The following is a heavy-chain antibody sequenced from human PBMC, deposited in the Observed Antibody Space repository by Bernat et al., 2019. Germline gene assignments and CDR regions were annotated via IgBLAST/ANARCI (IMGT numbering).Heavy chain of an antibody. CDR1: GGSFSGYY. CDR3: ARDLGRVFDY. J-gene: IGHJ4*02. CDR2: INHSGST. Sequence: QVQLQQWGAGLLKPSETLSLTCAVYGGSFSGYYWSWIRQPPGKGLEWIGEINHSGSTNYNPSLKSRVTISVDTSKNQFSLKLSSVTAADTAVYYCARDLGRVFDYWGQGTLVTVSS. V-gene: IGHV4-34*01.